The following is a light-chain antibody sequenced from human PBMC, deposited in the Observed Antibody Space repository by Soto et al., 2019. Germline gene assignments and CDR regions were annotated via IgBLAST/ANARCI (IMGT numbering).Light chain of an antibody. V-gene: IGLV2-11*01. CDR1: SSDVGGYNY. Sequence: QSALTQPRSVSGSPGQSVTISCTGTSSDVGGYNYVSWYQKYPGKAPRLMIYDVSKRPSGVPDRFSGFKSGNTASLIVSGLQAEDEAYYHCSSYAGRNNFVVFGGGTKLTVL. CDR3: SSYAGRNNFVV. CDR2: DVS. J-gene: IGLJ2*01.